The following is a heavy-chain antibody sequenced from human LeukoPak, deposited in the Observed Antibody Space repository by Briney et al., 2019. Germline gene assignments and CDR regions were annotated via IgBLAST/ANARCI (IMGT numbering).Heavy chain of an antibody. V-gene: IGHV4-31*03. J-gene: IGHJ5*02. Sequence: SETLSLTCTVSGGSISSSGYFWSWIRRHPGKGLEWIGYIYKSGRTYYDSSLASRVTLSVDTSKNQFSLKLNSVTAADTAVDYCARQGGSGRYARFDPWGQGTLVTVSS. D-gene: IGHD1-26*01. CDR2: IYKSGRT. CDR3: ARQGGSGRYARFDP. CDR1: GGSISSSGYF.